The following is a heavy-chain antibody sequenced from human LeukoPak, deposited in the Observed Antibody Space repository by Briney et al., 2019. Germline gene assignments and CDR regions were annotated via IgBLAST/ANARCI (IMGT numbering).Heavy chain of an antibody. CDR3: ARGRPEGLPYGMDV. V-gene: IGHV5-51*01. CDR1: GYSFISNW. D-gene: IGHD6-6*01. CDR2: IYPGDSDT. Sequence: RGESLKISCKGSGYSFISNWIGWVRQMPGKGLEWMGIIYPGDSDTRYSPSFQGQVTISADKSITTAYLQWRSLRASDTAMYYCARGRPEGLPYGMDVWGQGTTVTVSS. J-gene: IGHJ6*02.